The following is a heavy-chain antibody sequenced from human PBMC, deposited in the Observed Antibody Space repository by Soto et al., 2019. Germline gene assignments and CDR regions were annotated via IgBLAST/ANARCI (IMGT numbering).Heavy chain of an antibody. CDR2: INPNSGGT. J-gene: IGHJ6*02. CDR3: ARVKPNTYYDILTGPTYGMDV. V-gene: IGHV1-2*04. Sequence: QVQLVQSGAEVKKPGASGKVSCKASGYTFTGYYMHWVRQAPGQGLEWMGWINPNSGGTNYAQKFQGWVTMTRDTSLSTAYMDLSRLTSDDTAVYYCARVKPNTYYDILTGPTYGMDVWGQGTTVTVSS. D-gene: IGHD3-9*01. CDR1: GYTFTGYY.